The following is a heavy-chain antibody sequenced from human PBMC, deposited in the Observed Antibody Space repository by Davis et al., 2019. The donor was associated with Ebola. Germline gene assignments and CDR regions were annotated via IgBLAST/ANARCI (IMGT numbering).Heavy chain of an antibody. CDR1: GGTFSSYA. D-gene: IGHD6-13*01. Sequence: SVKVSCKASGGTFSSYAISWVRQAPGQGLEWMGGIIPIFGTANYAQKFQGRVTITADESTSTAYMELSSLRSEDTAVYYCARDQGSWGGFYYYYYGMDVWGQGTTVTVSS. V-gene: IGHV1-69*13. J-gene: IGHJ6*02. CDR2: IIPIFGTA. CDR3: ARDQGSWGGFYYYYYGMDV.